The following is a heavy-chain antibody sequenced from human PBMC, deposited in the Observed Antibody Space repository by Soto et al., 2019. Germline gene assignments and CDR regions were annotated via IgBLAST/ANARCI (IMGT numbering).Heavy chain of an antibody. D-gene: IGHD3-10*01. Sequence: ASVKVSCKVSGYTLTELSMHWVRQAPGKGLEWMGGFDPEDGETIYAQKFQGRVTMTEDTSTDTAYMELSSLRSEDTAVYYCATVKDYYGSGSPNWFDHWGQGTLVTVSS. CDR2: FDPEDGET. V-gene: IGHV1-24*01. J-gene: IGHJ5*02. CDR3: ATVKDYYGSGSPNWFDH. CDR1: GYTLTELS.